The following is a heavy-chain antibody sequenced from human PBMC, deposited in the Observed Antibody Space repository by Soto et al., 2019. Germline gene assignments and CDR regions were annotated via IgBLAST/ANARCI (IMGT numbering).Heavy chain of an antibody. CDR1: GGSISSYS. J-gene: IGHJ4*02. D-gene: IGHD5-12*01. CDR3: ARAYGGYADY. CDR2: TYYSGST. Sequence: PSETLSLTCTVSGGSISSYSWTWIRQPPGRGLEWIGYTYYSGSTNYNPSLKSRVTISVDTSKNQFSLKLSSVTAADTAVYYCARAYGGYADYWGQGALVTVS. V-gene: IGHV4-59*01.